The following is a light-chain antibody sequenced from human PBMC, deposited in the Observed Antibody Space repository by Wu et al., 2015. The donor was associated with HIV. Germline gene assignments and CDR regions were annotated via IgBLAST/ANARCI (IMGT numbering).Light chain of an antibody. CDR2: AAS. Sequence: AIRMTQSPSSLSASTGDRVTITCRASQGISSYSAWYQQKPEKAPKLLIYAASTLQSGVPSRFSGSGSGTDFTLTISCLQSEDFATYYCQQYYSYPPYTFGQGTKLEIK. CDR3: QQYYSYPPYT. CDR1: QGISSY. J-gene: IGKJ2*01. V-gene: IGKV1-8*01.